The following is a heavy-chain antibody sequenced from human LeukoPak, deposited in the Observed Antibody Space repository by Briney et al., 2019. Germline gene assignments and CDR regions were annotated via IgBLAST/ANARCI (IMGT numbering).Heavy chain of an antibody. V-gene: IGHV3-30-3*01. CDR1: GFTFSTNA. Sequence: PGGSLRLSCLTSGFTFSTNAMSWVRQAPGKGLEWVAVISSDGSKKFYSDSVKGQFTISRDNSKNTLYLQMNSLRTEDTGVYFCVRDAGGYWGQGTLVTVSS. D-gene: IGHD1-14*01. CDR3: VRDAGGY. J-gene: IGHJ4*02. CDR2: ISSDGSKK.